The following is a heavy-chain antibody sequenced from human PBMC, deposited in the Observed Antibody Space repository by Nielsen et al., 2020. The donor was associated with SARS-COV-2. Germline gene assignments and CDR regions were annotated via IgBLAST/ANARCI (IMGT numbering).Heavy chain of an antibody. D-gene: IGHD3-22*01. Sequence: SETLSLTCTVSGGSISSGGYYWSWIRQHPGKGLEWIGYIYYSGSTYYNPSLKSRVTISVDTSKNQFSLKLSSVTAADTAVYYCAREKGGYAPGYFDYWGQGTLVTVSS. CDR1: GGSISSGGYY. CDR3: AREKGGYAPGYFDY. J-gene: IGHJ4*02. V-gene: IGHV4-31*03. CDR2: IYYSGST.